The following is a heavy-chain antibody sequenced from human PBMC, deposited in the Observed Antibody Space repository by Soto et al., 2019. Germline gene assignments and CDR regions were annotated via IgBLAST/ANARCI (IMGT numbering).Heavy chain of an antibody. D-gene: IGHD3-16*01. V-gene: IGHV4-4*02. CDR1: GVSISSGNW. CDR3: ARLVYDTRLDYLYFDF. Sequence: AWETLSLTCTVSGVSISSGNWWTWVRQSPRKGLEYIGEIFHDGTANYFPSFERRVAMSVDKSKNQFSLKLTSVTAADAAIYYCARLVYDTRLDYLYFDFWGQGAQVTVSS. CDR2: IFHDGTA. J-gene: IGHJ4*02.